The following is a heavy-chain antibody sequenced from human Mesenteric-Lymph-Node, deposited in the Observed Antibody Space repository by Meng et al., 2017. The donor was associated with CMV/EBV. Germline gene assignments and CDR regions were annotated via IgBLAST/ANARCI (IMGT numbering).Heavy chain of an antibody. CDR2: IRSKADGGTT. V-gene: IGHV3-15*01. CDR3: STVFRNYYYYAMDV. CDR1: GFTFSSYA. Sequence: GESLKISCAASGFTFSSYAMHWVRQAPGKGLEWVGRIRSKADGGTTDYAAPMKGRFTISRDDSKNTLYLQVNSLKTEDTAVYYCSTVFRNYYYYAMDVWGQGTTVTVSS. J-gene: IGHJ6*02.